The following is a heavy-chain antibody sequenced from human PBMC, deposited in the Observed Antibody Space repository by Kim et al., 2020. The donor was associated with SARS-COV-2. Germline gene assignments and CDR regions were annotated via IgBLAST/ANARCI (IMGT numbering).Heavy chain of an antibody. CDR1: GFTFSSYG. Sequence: GGSLRLSCAASGFTFSSYGMHWVRQAPGKGLEWVAVISYDGSNKYYADSVKGRFTISRDNSKNTLYLQMNSLRAEDTAAYYCARDRVLNAFDIWGQGTMVTVSS. V-gene: IGHV3-33*05. CDR3: ARDRVLNAFDI. J-gene: IGHJ3*02. D-gene: IGHD1-1*01. CDR2: ISYDGSNK.